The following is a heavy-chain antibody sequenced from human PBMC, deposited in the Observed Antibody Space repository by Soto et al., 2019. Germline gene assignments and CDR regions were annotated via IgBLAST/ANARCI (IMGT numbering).Heavy chain of an antibody. Sequence: GGSLRLSCAASGFTFSSYGMHWVRQAPGKGLEWVAVISYDGSNKYYADSVKGRFTISRDNSKNTLYLQMNSLRAEDTAVYYCAKDITPGYCSGGSCYSPFDYWGQGTLVTVSS. CDR1: GFTFSSYG. CDR3: AKDITPGYCSGGSCYSPFDY. J-gene: IGHJ4*02. CDR2: ISYDGSNK. D-gene: IGHD2-15*01. V-gene: IGHV3-30*18.